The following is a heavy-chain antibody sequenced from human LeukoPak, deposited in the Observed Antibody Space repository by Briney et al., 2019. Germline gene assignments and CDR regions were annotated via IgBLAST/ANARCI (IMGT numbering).Heavy chain of an antibody. CDR1: GFTFSSYG. D-gene: IGHD2-15*01. CDR2: IWVDGSNK. J-gene: IGHJ4*02. CDR3: ARELPPVVTYYFDY. V-gene: IGHV3-33*01. Sequence: PGRSLRLSCAASGFTFSSYGMHWVRQAPGKGLEWVAVIWVDGSNKFYADSVKGRFTISRDNSKNTLYLQMNSLRAEDTAVYYCARELPPVVTYYFDYWGQGTLVTVSS.